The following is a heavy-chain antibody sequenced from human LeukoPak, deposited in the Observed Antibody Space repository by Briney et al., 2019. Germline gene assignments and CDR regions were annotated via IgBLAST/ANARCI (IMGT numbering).Heavy chain of an antibody. J-gene: IGHJ4*02. CDR2: IDYFGRT. V-gene: IGHV4-59*08. CDR1: GASVSTYY. CDR3: ARLADD. Sequence: SETLSLTCAVSGASVSTYYWSWIRQPPGKGLEWIGYIDYFGRTNYNPSLQSRVTISEDTAKNQFSLQLRSVTAADTAVYYCARLADDWGRGTLVIVSS.